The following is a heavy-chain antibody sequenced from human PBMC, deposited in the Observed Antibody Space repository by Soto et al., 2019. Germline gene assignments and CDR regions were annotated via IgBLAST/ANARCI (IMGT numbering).Heavy chain of an antibody. CDR3: AKFSVSPRGYFDY. D-gene: IGHD1-20*01. J-gene: IGHJ4*02. CDR1: GGSISSGDYY. CDR2: IYYSGST. V-gene: IGHV4-30-4*01. Sequence: PSETLSLTCTVSGGSISSGDYYWSWIRQPPGKGLEWIGYIYYSGSTYYNPSLKSRVTISVDTSKNQFSLKLSSVTAADTAVYYCAKFSVSPRGYFDYWGQGTLVTVSS.